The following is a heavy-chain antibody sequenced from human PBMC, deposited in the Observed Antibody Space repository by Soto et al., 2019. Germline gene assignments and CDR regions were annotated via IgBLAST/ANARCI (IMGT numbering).Heavy chain of an antibody. D-gene: IGHD6-19*01. V-gene: IGHV1-18*01. CDR3: ATVVKDSSGWYGNWFDP. CDR2: ISAYNGNT. J-gene: IGHJ5*02. Sequence: ASVKVSCKASGYTFTSYGISWVRHAPGQGLEWMGWISAYNGNTNYAQKLQGRVTMTTDTSTSTAYMELRSLRSDDTAVYYCATVVKDSSGWYGNWFDPWGQGTLVTVSS. CDR1: GYTFTSYG.